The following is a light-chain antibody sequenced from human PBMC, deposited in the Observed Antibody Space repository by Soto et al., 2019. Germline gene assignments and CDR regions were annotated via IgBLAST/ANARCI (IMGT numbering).Light chain of an antibody. CDR2: EVN. CDR3: SSYSSGSTLVV. Sequence: QSVLTQPASVSGSPGQSITISCTGTSSDVGGYNYVSWYQQHPGKAPKLMIYEVNNRPSGVSDRFSGSKSGNTASLTLSGLQADDEADYYCSSYSSGSTLVVFGGGTKVTVL. J-gene: IGLJ2*01. V-gene: IGLV2-14*01. CDR1: SSDVGGYNY.